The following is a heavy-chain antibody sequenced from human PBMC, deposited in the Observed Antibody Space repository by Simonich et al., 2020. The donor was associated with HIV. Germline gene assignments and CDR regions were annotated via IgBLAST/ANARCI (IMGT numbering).Heavy chain of an antibody. Sequence: QVQLQESGPGLVKPSETLSLTCTVPGGSISSSYWSWIRQPAGKGLEWIGEINHSGSTDYNPSLESRVTISVDTSKNQFSLKLSSVTAADTAVYYCARYTGMAGFDYWGQGTLVTVSS. CDR3: ARYTGMAGFDY. CDR2: INHSGST. CDR1: GGSISSSY. J-gene: IGHJ4*02. V-gene: IGHV4-59*12. D-gene: IGHD5-18*01.